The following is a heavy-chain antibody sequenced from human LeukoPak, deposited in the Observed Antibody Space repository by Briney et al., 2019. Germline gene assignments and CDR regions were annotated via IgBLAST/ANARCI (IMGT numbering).Heavy chain of an antibody. Sequence: SETLSLTCTVSGGSISSYYWSRIRQPPGKGLEWIGYIYYSGSTNYNPSLKSRVTISVDTSKNQFSLKLSSVTAADTAVYYCAREGPGYDAFDIWGQGTMVTVSS. CDR1: GGSISSYY. D-gene: IGHD3-10*01. CDR2: IYYSGST. CDR3: AREGPGYDAFDI. J-gene: IGHJ3*02. V-gene: IGHV4-59*01.